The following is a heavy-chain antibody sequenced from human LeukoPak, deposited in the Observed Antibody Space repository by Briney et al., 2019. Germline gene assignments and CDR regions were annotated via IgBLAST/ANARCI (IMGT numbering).Heavy chain of an antibody. Sequence: SETLSLTCTVSGGSVSSSSYYWGWIRQPPGKGLEWIGYIYYSGSTNYNPSLKSRVTISVDTSKNQFSLKLSSVTAADTAVYYCARTAAAGTGGFDYWGQGTLVTVSS. V-gene: IGHV4-61*01. D-gene: IGHD6-13*01. CDR1: GGSVSSSSYY. CDR3: ARTAAAGTGGFDY. J-gene: IGHJ4*02. CDR2: IYYSGST.